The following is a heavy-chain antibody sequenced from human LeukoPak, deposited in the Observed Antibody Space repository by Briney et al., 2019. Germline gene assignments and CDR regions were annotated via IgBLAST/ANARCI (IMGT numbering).Heavy chain of an antibody. CDR2: ISLTTDFI. J-gene: IGHJ3*02. Sequence: GGSLRLSCAASGFTFSSYGIHWVRQAPGKGLEWLSYISLTTDFIYYSDSVKGRFTISRDNAKNSLYLQMNSLRAEDTAVYYCAGHYDILTGARGGKAAFDIWGQGTMVTVSS. D-gene: IGHD3-9*01. CDR3: AGHYDILTGARGGKAAFDI. V-gene: IGHV3-48*01. CDR1: GFTFSSYG.